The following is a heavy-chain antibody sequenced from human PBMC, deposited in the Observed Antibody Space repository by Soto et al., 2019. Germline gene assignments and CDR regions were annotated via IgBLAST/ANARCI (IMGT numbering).Heavy chain of an antibody. D-gene: IGHD1-26*01. CDR3: TRHWLATREFDY. CDR1: GFTFSSYS. CDR2: ISSSSGHI. Sequence: GGSLRLSCAASGFTFSSYSMNWVRQAPGKGLEWVSSISSSSGHIYYADSLKGRFTISSDNAKNSLYLQMNSLRAEDTAVYYCTRHWLATREFDYWGQGTLVTVSS. V-gene: IGHV3-21*01. J-gene: IGHJ4*02.